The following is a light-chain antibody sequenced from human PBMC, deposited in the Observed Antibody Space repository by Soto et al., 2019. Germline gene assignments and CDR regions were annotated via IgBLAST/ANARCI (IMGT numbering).Light chain of an antibody. Sequence: AIQMTQSPSSLSASVGDTVTFTCRASQAIRNDLGWFQQRPGKPPKLLIYGISILQTGVPSRLRGGGSCTDLTLTTACLQPEDFANYYYVHDDFFPYSFGQGTRLEI. CDR3: VHDDFFPYS. CDR2: GIS. J-gene: IGKJ2*03. CDR1: QAIRND. V-gene: IGKV1-6*01.